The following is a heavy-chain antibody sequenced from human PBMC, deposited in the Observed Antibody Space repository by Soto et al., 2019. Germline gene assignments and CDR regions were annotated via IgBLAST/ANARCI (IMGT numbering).Heavy chain of an antibody. CDR3: ARGSSYYDILTGYYTPFDY. Sequence: PSETLSLTCTVSGGSISSGDYYWSWIRQPPGKRLERIGYIYYSGSTYYNPSLKNRVTISVDTSKNQFSLKLSSVTAADTAVYYCARGSSYYDILTGYYTPFDYWGQGTLVTVSS. D-gene: IGHD3-9*01. CDR1: GGSISSGDYY. CDR2: IYYSGST. V-gene: IGHV4-30-4*01. J-gene: IGHJ4*02.